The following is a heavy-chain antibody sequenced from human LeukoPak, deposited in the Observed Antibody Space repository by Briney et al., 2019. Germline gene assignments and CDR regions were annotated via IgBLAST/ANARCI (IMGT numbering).Heavy chain of an antibody. D-gene: IGHD2-15*01. CDR3: ARVLLHTTSWFDP. Sequence: LQGRVTMTTDTSTSTAYMELRSLRADDTAVYYCARVLLHTTSWFDPWGQGTLVTVSS. J-gene: IGHJ5*02. V-gene: IGHV1-18*01.